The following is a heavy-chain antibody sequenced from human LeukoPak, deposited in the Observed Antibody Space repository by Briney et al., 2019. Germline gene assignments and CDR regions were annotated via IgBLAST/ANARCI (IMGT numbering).Heavy chain of an antibody. CDR2: MNPNSGNT. V-gene: IGHV1-8*01. Sequence: ASVKVSCKASGYTFTSYDINWVRQATGQGLEWMGWMNPNSGNTGYAQKFQGRVTMTRNTSISTAYMELSSLRSDDTAVYYCARFHADYFYTYGMDVWGQGTTVTVSS. J-gene: IGHJ6*02. CDR1: GYTFTSYD. CDR3: ARFHADYFYTYGMDV. D-gene: IGHD2/OR15-2a*01.